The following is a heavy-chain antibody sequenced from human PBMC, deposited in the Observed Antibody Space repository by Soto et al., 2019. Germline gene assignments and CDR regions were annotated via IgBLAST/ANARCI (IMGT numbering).Heavy chain of an antibody. Sequence: QITLKESGPTLVKPTQTLTLTCTFSGFSLSTSGVGVGWIRQPPGKALEWLALIYWDDDKRYSPSLKSRLTITKDTSNNQVVLTMTHMDPVDTATYYCAHRPSYCSGGSCYSGFHYCGHGTLCTVSS. V-gene: IGHV2-5*02. J-gene: IGHJ4*01. CDR3: AHRPSYCSGGSCYSGFHY. CDR1: GFSLSTSGVG. D-gene: IGHD2-15*01. CDR2: IYWDDDK.